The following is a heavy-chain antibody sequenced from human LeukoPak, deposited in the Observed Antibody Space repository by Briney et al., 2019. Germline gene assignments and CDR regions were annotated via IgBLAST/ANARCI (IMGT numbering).Heavy chain of an antibody. CDR1: GYTFSTYT. J-gene: IGHJ4*02. V-gene: IGHV1-3*01. CDR2: INAGNGNT. CDR3: ARTTAMVTIFDY. D-gene: IGHD5-18*01. Sequence: GASVKVSCKTSGYTFSTYTMHWVRQAPGQRLEWMGWINAGNGNTKFSQKFQGRVTITRDTSASTAYMEMSSLRSEDTVVYYCARTTAMVTIFDYWGQGTLVTVSS.